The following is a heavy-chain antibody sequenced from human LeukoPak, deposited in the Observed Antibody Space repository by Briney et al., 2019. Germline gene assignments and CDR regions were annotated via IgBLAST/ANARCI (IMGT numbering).Heavy chain of an antibody. CDR2: ISSSSRYI. V-gene: IGHV3-21*04. Sequence: GGSLRLSCVASGFTFSSYNMNWVRQAPGKGLEWVSSISSSSRYIYYTDSMKGRFTISRDNAKNSLYLQMNSLRADDTAVYYCARDLRTSRWELPITRETWFDPWGQGTLVTVSS. D-gene: IGHD1-26*01. CDR1: GFTFSSYN. J-gene: IGHJ5*02. CDR3: ARDLRTSRWELPITRETWFDP.